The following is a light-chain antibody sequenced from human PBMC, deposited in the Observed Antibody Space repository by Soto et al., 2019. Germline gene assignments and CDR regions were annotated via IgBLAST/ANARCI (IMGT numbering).Light chain of an antibody. Sequence: EIVLTQSPGTLSLSPGERATLSCRASQSVSSSYLAWYQQKPGQAPRLLIYGASSRATGIPDRFSGSGSVTDFTLTISRLEPEDFAVYYCKQYGSSPPYTFGQGTKLEIK. CDR3: KQYGSSPPYT. CDR2: GAS. CDR1: QSVSSSY. J-gene: IGKJ2*01. V-gene: IGKV3-20*01.